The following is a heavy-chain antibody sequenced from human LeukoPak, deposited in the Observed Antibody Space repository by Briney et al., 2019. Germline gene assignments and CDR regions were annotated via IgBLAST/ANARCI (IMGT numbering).Heavy chain of an antibody. D-gene: IGHD3-10*01. CDR1: GFTFSTYW. CDR2: IKADGGER. CDR3: ARVSSMLRGPLVIYYFDF. J-gene: IGHJ4*02. V-gene: IGHV3-7*03. Sequence: PGGSLRLSCAASGFTFSTYWMNWFRQTPGKGLEWVAKIKADGGERDHVASVKGRFTISRDNSKNTLYLQMNSLRVEDTAVYYCARVSSMLRGPLVIYYFDFWGQGTLVTVSS.